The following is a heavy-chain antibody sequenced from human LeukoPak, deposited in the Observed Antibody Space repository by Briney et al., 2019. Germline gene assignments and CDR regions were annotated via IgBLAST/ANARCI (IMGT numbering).Heavy chain of an antibody. D-gene: IGHD6-13*01. CDR2: IKQDGSEK. CDR1: GFTFSSYW. Sequence: GGSLRLSCAASGFTFSSYWMSWVRQAPGKGLEWVANIKQDGSEKYYVDSVKGRFTISRDNAKNSLYLQMNSPRAEDTAVYYCAREGSSSWFVGFWFDPWGQGTLVTVSS. CDR3: AREGSSSWFVGFWFDP. J-gene: IGHJ5*02. V-gene: IGHV3-7*01.